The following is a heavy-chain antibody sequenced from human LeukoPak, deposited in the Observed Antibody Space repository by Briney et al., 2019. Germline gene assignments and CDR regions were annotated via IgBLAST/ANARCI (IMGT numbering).Heavy chain of an antibody. J-gene: IGHJ4*02. V-gene: IGHV3-23*01. CDR3: ARDLDY. CDR2: ISVSGGST. Sequence: GGSLRLSSAASGFTFSSYAMSWVRQAPGRGLEWVSSISVSGGSTFYADSVKGRFTISRDNSKNTLYLQMNSLRAEDTAVYYCARDLDYWGQGTLVTVSS. CDR1: GFTFSSYA.